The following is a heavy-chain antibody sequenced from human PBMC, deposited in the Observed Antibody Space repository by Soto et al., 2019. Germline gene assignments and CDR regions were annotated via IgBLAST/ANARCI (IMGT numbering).Heavy chain of an antibody. J-gene: IGHJ4*02. V-gene: IGHV3-11*06. CDR2: ISSSSSYT. D-gene: IGHD2-2*02. CDR1: GFTFSDYY. Sequence: PGGSLRLSCAASGFTFSDYYMSWIRQAPGKGLEWVSYISSSSSYTNYADPVKGRSTISRDNAKNSLYLQMNSLRAEDTAVYYCARDRYCSSTSCYTNFDYWGQGTLVTVSS. CDR3: ARDRYCSSTSCYTNFDY.